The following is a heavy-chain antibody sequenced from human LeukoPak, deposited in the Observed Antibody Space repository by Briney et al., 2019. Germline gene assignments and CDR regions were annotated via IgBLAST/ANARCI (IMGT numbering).Heavy chain of an antibody. CDR2: INPSGGST. D-gene: IGHD6-13*01. CDR3: GSTIAAAGPFDY. V-gene: IGHV1-46*01. CDR1: GYTFTSYY. J-gene: IGHJ4*02. Sequence: ASVKVSCKASGYTFTSYYMHWVRQAPGQGLEWMGIINPSGGSTSYAQKFQGRVTMTRDTSTSTVYMELSSLRSEDTAVYYCGSTIAAAGPFDYWGQGTLVTVSS.